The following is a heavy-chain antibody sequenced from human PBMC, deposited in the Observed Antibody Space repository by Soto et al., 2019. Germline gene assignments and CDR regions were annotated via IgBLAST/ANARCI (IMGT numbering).Heavy chain of an antibody. CDR2: IIPIFGTA. D-gene: IGHD3-10*01. V-gene: IGHV1-69*12. CDR3: ARGGYYGSGSYCFDS. J-gene: IGHJ4*02. Sequence: QVQLVQSGAEVKKPESSVKVSCRASGGTFSSYGISWVRQAPGQGLEWMGGIIPIFGTANYAQKFQGRVTITGDESTSTAYMDLSSLRSEDTGVYYCARGGYYGSGSYCFDSWGQGTLVTVSS. CDR1: GGTFSSYG.